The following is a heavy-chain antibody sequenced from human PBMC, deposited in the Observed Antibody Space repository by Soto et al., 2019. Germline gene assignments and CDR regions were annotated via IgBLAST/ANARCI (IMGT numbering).Heavy chain of an antibody. V-gene: IGHV4-30-2*01. J-gene: IGHJ5*02. CDR1: GGSITSGGYS. Sequence: QLQLQESGSGLVKPSQTLSLTCAVSGGSITSGGYSWNWIRQPPGKGLEWIGYIYDSGNTYYNPSLASRVTISVDRSKNQFSLKLNSVTAADTAVYYCVRERKVRGWLGPWGPGTLVTVSS. CDR3: VRERKVRGWLGP. CDR2: IYDSGNT. D-gene: IGHD3-10*01.